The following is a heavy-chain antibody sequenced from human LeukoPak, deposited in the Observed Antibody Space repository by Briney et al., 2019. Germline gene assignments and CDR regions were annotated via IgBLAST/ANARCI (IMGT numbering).Heavy chain of an antibody. D-gene: IGHD2-15*01. CDR3: ARAGGSCYSCYYYYYMDV. Sequence: GASVKVSCKASGYTFTSYYMHWVRQAPGQGLEWMGIINPSGGRTNYAQKLQGRVTMTTDTSTSTAYMELRSLRSDDTAVYYCARAGGSCYSCYYYYYMDVWGKGTTVTVSS. J-gene: IGHJ6*03. CDR2: INPSGGRT. V-gene: IGHV1-46*01. CDR1: GYTFTSYY.